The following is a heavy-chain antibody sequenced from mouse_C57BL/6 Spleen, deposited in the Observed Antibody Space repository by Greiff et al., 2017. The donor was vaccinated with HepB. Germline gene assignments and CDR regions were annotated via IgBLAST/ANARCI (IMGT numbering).Heavy chain of an antibody. CDR3: ARGDYDYDEGSAMDY. CDR1: GYSITSGYD. Sequence: EVKLQESGPGMVKPSQSLSLTCTVTGYSITSGYDWHWIRHFPGNKLEWMGYISYSGSTNYNPSLKSRISITHDTSKNHFFLKLNSVTTEDTATYYCARGDYDYDEGSAMDYWGQGTSVTVSS. CDR2: ISYSGST. D-gene: IGHD2-4*01. V-gene: IGHV3-1*01. J-gene: IGHJ4*01.